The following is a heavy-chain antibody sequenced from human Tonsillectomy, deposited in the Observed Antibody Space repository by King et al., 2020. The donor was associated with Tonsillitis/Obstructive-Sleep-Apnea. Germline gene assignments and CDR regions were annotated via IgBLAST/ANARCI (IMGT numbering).Heavy chain of an antibody. V-gene: IGHV3-7*01. CDR3: AREGGDGYSYGYAAYHYYMDV. CDR2: IKQDGSEK. CDR1: GFTFSSYW. Sequence: VQLVESGGGLVQPGGSLRLSCAASGFTFSSYWMSWVRQAPEKGLEWVANIKQDGSEKYYVDSVKGRFTISRDNAKTSLYLQMNSLRAEDTAVYYCAREGGDGYSYGYAAYHYYMDVWGKGTTVTVSS. D-gene: IGHD5-18*01. J-gene: IGHJ6*03.